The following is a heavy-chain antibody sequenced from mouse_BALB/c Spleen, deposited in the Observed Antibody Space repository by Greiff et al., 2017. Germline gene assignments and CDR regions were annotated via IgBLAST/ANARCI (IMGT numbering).Heavy chain of an antibody. CDR1: GYTFTSYW. D-gene: IGHD1-1*01. CDR3: AILLRFYFDY. CDR2: INPSTGYT. J-gene: IGHJ2*01. V-gene: IGHV1-7*01. Sequence: QVQLQQSGAELAKPGASVKMSCKASGYTFTSYWMHWVKQRPGQGLEWIGYINPSTGYTEYNQKFKDKATLTADKSSSTAYMQLSSLTSEDSAVYYCAILLRFYFDYWGQGTTLTVSS.